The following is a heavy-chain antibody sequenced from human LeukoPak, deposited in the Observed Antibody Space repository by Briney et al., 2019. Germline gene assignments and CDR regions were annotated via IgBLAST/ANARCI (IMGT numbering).Heavy chain of an antibody. V-gene: IGHV4-59*01. CDR2: IYYSGST. D-gene: IGHD3-3*01. CDR1: GGSISSYY. CDR3: ARVTKGRYDFWSGYQDDAFDI. Sequence: PSETLSLTCTVSGGSISSYYWSWIRQPPGKGLEWIGYIYYSGSTNYNPSLKSRVTISVDTSKNQFSLKLSSVTAADTAVYYCARVTKGRYDFWSGYQDDAFDIWGQGTMVTVSS. J-gene: IGHJ3*02.